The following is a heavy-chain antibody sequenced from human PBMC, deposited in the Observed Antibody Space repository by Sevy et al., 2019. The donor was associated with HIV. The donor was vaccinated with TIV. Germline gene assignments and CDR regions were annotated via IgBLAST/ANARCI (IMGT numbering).Heavy chain of an antibody. D-gene: IGHD3-10*01. CDR1: GGSISSYY. CDR2: IYYSGST. Sequence: SETLSLTCTVSGGSISSYYWSWIRQPPGKGLEWIGYIYYSGSTNYNPSLKSRVTISVDTSKNQFSLKLSSVTAADTAVYYCARDRGMAQGGGMDVWGQGTTVTVS. J-gene: IGHJ6*02. V-gene: IGHV4-59*01. CDR3: ARDRGMAQGGGMDV.